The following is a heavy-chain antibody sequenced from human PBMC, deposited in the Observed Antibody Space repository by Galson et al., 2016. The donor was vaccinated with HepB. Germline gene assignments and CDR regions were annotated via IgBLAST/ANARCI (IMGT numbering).Heavy chain of an antibody. Sequence: SVKVSCKASGYTLTTSGISWVRQAPGQGLEWIGWISTYSGNAKYAQKFQGGLTLTTDSSTTTAYMELRSLRFDDTALDYCARDVQYRFDSWGQGTLVTVSP. V-gene: IGHV1-18*01. CDR2: ISTYSGNA. CDR1: GYTLTTSG. CDR3: ARDVQYRFDS. J-gene: IGHJ4*02. D-gene: IGHD1-1*01.